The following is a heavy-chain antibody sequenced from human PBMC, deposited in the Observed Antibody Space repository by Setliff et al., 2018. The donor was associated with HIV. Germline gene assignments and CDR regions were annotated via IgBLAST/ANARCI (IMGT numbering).Heavy chain of an antibody. J-gene: IGHJ6*03. CDR2: IIPILGVA. V-gene: IGHV1-69*04. CDR3: VRGVQSPPHYSYYYMDV. CDR1: GGTFSSYA. Sequence: SVKVSCKGSGGTFSSYAITWVRQAPGQGLDWMGRIIPILGVANYAQRFQGKVTITAVKSTSTAYMELTSLGFDDTAMYYCVRGVQSPPHYSYYYMDVWGEGTMVTVSS. D-gene: IGHD3-3*01.